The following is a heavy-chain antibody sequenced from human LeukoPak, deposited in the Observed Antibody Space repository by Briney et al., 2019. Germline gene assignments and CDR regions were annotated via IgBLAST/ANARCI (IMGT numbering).Heavy chain of an antibody. CDR1: GFTFSNAW. CDR2: IKSKTDGGTT. Sequence: GGSLRLSCAASGFTFSNAWMSWVRQAPGKGLEWVSRIKSKTDGGTTDYAAPVKGRFTISRDDSKNTLYLQMNSLKTEDTAVYYCTTGATGTTSRGTSDYWGQGTLVTVSS. J-gene: IGHJ4*02. V-gene: IGHV3-15*01. D-gene: IGHD1-1*01. CDR3: TTGATGTTSRGTSDY.